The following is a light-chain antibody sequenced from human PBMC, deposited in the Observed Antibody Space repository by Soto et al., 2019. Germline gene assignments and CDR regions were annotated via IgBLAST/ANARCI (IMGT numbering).Light chain of an antibody. CDR2: GAS. J-gene: IGKJ4*01. CDR1: QSVRGNC. CDR3: QQYGASLP. V-gene: IGKV3-20*01. Sequence: EVVLTQSPETQSLSPGERATLSCRASQSVRGNCLAWYQHKPGQAPRVLIYGASIRGTGVPDRFSGSGSGADFTLTISRLEPEDSAVYYCQQYGASLPFGGGTKVEI.